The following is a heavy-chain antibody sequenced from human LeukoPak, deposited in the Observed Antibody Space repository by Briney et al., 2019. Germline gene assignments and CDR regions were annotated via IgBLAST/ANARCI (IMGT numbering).Heavy chain of an antibody. D-gene: IGHD3-16*01. Sequence: PSETLSLTCTVSGGSISSSSYYWGWIRQPPGKGLEWIGSIYYSGSTYYNPSLKSRVTISVDTSKNQFSLKLSSVTAADTAVYYCARLMGDLLDYWGQGTLVTVSS. CDR3: ARLMGDLLDY. CDR2: IYYSGST. V-gene: IGHV4-39*01. J-gene: IGHJ4*02. CDR1: GGSISSSSYY.